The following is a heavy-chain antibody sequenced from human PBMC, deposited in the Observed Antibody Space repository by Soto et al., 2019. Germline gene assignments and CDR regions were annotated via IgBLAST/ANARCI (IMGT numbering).Heavy chain of an antibody. V-gene: IGHV2-70*04. CDR3: ARISPCGGDCPYDY. CDR1: GFSLSTSGMR. Sequence: SGPPLVNPTQTLTLTCTFSGFSLSTSGMRVSWIRQPPGKALEWLARIDWDDDKFYSTSLKTRLTISKDTSKNQVVLTMTNMDPVDTATYYCARISPCGGDCPYDYWGQGTLVTVSS. J-gene: IGHJ4*02. CDR2: IDWDDDK. D-gene: IGHD2-21*02.